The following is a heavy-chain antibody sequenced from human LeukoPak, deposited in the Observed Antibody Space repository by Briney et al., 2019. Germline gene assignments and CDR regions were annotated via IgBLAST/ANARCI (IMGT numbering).Heavy chain of an antibody. D-gene: IGHD1-26*01. Sequence: SETLSLTCTVSGGSISSSSYYWGWVRRPPGKGLEWIGSIYYSGSTYYNPSLKSRVTISVDTSKNQFSLRLNSVTAADTAVYYCARSRAFNSGAFDPWGQGSLVTVSS. CDR1: GGSISSSSYY. J-gene: IGHJ5*02. V-gene: IGHV4-39*07. CDR2: IYYSGST. CDR3: ARSRAFNSGAFDP.